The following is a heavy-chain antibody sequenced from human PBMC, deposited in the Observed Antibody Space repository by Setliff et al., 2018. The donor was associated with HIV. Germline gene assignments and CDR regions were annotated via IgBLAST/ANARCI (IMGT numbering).Heavy chain of an antibody. CDR1: GFTFSSYA. Sequence: PGGSLRLSCAASGFTFSSYAMTWVRQAPGKGLEWVSSITGSGDSTYYANSVKGRFTISRDSSKNTLSLQMSSLRAEDTALYYCAREMGSTHQAFDIWGQGTMVTVSS. CDR2: ITGSGDST. J-gene: IGHJ3*02. CDR3: AREMGSTHQAFDI. V-gene: IGHV3-23*01. D-gene: IGHD2-15*01.